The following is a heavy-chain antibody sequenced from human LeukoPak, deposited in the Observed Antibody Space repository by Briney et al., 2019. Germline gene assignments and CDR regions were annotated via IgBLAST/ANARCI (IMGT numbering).Heavy chain of an antibody. Sequence: AGGSLRLSCAASGFTFSSYWMSWVRQAPGKGLEWVANIKQDGSEKYYVDSVKGRFTISRDNAKNSLYLQMNSLRAEDTAVYYCARVGGSGWYNHFDYWGQGTPVTVSS. D-gene: IGHD6-19*01. CDR2: IKQDGSEK. CDR3: ARVGGSGWYNHFDY. CDR1: GFTFSSYW. J-gene: IGHJ4*02. V-gene: IGHV3-7*01.